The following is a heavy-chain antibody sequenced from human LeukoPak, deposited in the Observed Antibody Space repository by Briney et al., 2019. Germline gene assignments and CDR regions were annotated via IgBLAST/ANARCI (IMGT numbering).Heavy chain of an antibody. CDR1: GFTFSSYE. CDR3: ARSVVAAEDYYYGMDV. Sequence: GGSLRLSCAASGFTFSSYEMNWARQAPGKGLEWVSYISSSGSTIYYADSVKGRFTISRDNAKNSLYLQMNSLRAEDTAVYYCARSVVAAEDYYYGMDVWGQGTTVTVSS. V-gene: IGHV3-48*03. J-gene: IGHJ6*02. CDR2: ISSSGSTI. D-gene: IGHD2-15*01.